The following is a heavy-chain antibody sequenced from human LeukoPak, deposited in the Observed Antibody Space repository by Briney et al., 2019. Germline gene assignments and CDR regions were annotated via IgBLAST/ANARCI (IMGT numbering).Heavy chain of an antibody. V-gene: IGHV4-34*01. Sequence: NASETLSLTCTVYGGSFSGYYWSWIRQPPGKGLEWIGEINHSGSTNYNPSLKSRVTISVDTSKNQFSLKLSSVTAADTAVYYCARMAGWFDPWGQGTLVTVSS. CDR1: GGSFSGYY. CDR2: INHSGST. CDR3: ARMAGWFDP. D-gene: IGHD3-10*01. J-gene: IGHJ5*02.